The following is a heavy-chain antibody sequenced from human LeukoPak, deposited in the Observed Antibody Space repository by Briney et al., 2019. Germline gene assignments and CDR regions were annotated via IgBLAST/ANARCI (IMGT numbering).Heavy chain of an antibody. CDR3: ARQYSNNWYDDRGWFDP. CDR1: SGSISSYD. CDR2: IYISGST. Sequence: SETLSLTCTVFSGSISSYDWSWIRQPAGKGLEWIGRIYISGSTNYNPSLKSRVTMSVDTSKNQFSLKLSSVTAADTAVYYCARQYSNNWYDDRGWFDPWGQGTLVTVSS. D-gene: IGHD6-13*01. J-gene: IGHJ5*02. V-gene: IGHV4-4*07.